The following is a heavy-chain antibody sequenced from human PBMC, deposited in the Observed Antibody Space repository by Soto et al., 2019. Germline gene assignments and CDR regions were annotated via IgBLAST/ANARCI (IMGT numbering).Heavy chain of an antibody. D-gene: IGHD3-10*01. Sequence: SVKVSCKASGGTFSSYAISWVRQAPGQGLEWMGGIIPIFGTANYAQKFQGRVTITADESTSTAYMELSSLRSEDTAVYYCARRGITMVRGVIASLGGSHFDYWGQGTLVTVSS. CDR3: ARRGITMVRGVIASLGGSHFDY. V-gene: IGHV1-69*13. CDR1: GGTFSSYA. CDR2: IIPIFGTA. J-gene: IGHJ4*02.